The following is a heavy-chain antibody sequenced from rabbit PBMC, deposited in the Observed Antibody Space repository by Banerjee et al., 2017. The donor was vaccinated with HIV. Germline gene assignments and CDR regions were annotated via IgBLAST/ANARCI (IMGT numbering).Heavy chain of an antibody. CDR1: GFSFNNKYV. D-gene: IGHD4-1*01. Sequence: QEQLEESGGDLVKPGRSLTLTCTASGFSFNNKYVMCWVRQAPGKGLEWIACINSNTGNTVYASWAKGRFTISKTSTTVTLQMTSLTAADTATYFCAREDSSGWGHFDLWGQGTLVTVS. CDR3: AREDSSGWGHFDL. V-gene: IGHV1S45*01. CDR2: INSNTGNT. J-gene: IGHJ4*01.